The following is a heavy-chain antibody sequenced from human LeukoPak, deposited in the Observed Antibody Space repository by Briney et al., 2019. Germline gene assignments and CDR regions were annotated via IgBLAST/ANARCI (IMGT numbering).Heavy chain of an antibody. D-gene: IGHD6-19*01. Sequence: GGSLRLSCVASGFTFCSYWMHWGREALVKGLVWVSRVNSDGSSTTYADSLKGRFTISRDNAKNTLHLQMNSLRAEDTAVYYCARGSTQYSSGCYGLDYWGRGTLVTVSS. V-gene: IGHV3-74*01. CDR3: ARGSTQYSSGCYGLDY. CDR2: VNSDGSST. J-gene: IGHJ4*02. CDR1: GFTFCSYW.